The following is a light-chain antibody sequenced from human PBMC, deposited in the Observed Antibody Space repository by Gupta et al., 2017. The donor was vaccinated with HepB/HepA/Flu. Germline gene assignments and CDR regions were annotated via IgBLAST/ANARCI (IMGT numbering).Light chain of an antibody. V-gene: IGKV3-20*01. CDR1: QSVSSY. J-gene: IGKJ5*01. Sequence: ETVLTQSPGTLSLSPGERATLSCRASQSVSSYLAWYQQRPGQAPRLLIYGSSSRATGIPDRFSGSGSGTDFSLTISRLEPEDFAVYYCQQYVSSPSTFGQGTRLEIK. CDR3: QQYVSSPST. CDR2: GSS.